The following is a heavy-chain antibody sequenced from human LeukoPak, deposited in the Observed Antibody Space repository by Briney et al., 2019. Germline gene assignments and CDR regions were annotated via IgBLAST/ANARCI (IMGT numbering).Heavy chain of an antibody. D-gene: IGHD6-13*01. CDR3: ARGAAANYMDV. J-gene: IGHJ6*03. V-gene: IGHV4-39*07. CDR2: IYYSGST. Sequence: SETLSLTCTVSGSSISSSSYYWGWIRQPPGKGLEWIGSIYYSGSTYYNPSLKSQVTISVDTSKNQFSLKLSSVTAADTAVYYCARGAAANYMDVWGKGTTVTVSS. CDR1: GSSISSSSYY.